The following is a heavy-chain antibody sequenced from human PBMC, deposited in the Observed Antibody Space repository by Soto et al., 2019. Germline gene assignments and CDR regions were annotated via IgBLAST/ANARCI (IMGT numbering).Heavy chain of an antibody. CDR3: ARGTQPDYGMDV. J-gene: IGHJ6*02. CDR1: GGSFSGYY. D-gene: IGHD2-2*01. CDR2: INHSGST. Sequence: SETLSLTCAVYGGSFSGYYWSWIRQPPGKGLEWIGEINHSGSTNYNPSLKSRVTISVDTSKNQFSLKLSSVTAADTAVYYCARGTQPDYGMDVWGQGTTVTVS. V-gene: IGHV4-34*01.